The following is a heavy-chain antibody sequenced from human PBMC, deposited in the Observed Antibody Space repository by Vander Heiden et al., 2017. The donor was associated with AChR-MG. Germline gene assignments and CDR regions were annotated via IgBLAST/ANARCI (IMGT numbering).Heavy chain of an antibody. J-gene: IGHJ4*02. V-gene: IGHV4-31*03. D-gene: IGHD5-12*01. CDR3: ARVTPLRDGYNHDS. Sequence: QVQLQESGPGLVKPSQTLSLPCTVSGASISNGGYYWSWIRQHPGKGLEWMGNIDYRGTTFYNPSLKSRLTMSVDTSNNQFSLRLNSVTAADTAVFYCARVTPLRDGYNHDSWGQGTLVTVSS. CDR2: IDYRGTT. CDR1: GASISNGGYY.